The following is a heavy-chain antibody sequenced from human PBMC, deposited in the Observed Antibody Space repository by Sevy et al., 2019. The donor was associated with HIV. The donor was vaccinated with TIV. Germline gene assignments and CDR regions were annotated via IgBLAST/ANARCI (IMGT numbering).Heavy chain of an antibody. CDR2: IYYNGHI. Sequence: SETLSLTCTVSGGSITSLYWNWIRQPPGKGLEWIPNIYYNGHINYNPSLKSRVTFSLDTSKNQFSLRLSSVTAAHTAMYYCAGENAWGRGYTWGQGPLVTASS. D-gene: IGHD6-25*01. CDR1: GGSITSLY. J-gene: IGHJ5*02. CDR3: AGENAWGRGYT. V-gene: IGHV4-59*08.